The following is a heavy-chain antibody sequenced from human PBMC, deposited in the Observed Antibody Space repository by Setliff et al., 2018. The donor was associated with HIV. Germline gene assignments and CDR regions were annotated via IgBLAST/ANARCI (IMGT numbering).Heavy chain of an antibody. CDR1: GDSIIGSISGPY. V-gene: IGHV4-61*08. CDR2: IYHTGKT. CDR3: VRGWDDKVSTISAPYYYYMDV. J-gene: IGHJ6*03. Sequence: SETLSLTCSVSGDSIIGSISGPYWSWIRQSPGKGPEWIGYIYHTGKTNYNSSLKSRAVMSVDTSKNQFSLEVTAVTAADTAVYYCVRGWDDKVSTISAPYYYYMDVWGKGTTVTVSS. D-gene: IGHD5-12*01.